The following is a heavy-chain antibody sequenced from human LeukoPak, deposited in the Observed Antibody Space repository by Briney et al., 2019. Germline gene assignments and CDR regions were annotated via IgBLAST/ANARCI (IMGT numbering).Heavy chain of an antibody. CDR2: IYYSGST. CDR3: AREISDWYDY. Sequence: SETLSLTCTVSGGSISSYYWSWIRQPPGKGLEWIGYIYYSGSTNYNPSLKSRVTISVDTSKNQFSLKLSSVTAADTAVYYCAREISDWYDYWGQGTLVTVSS. D-gene: IGHD6-19*01. J-gene: IGHJ4*02. V-gene: IGHV4-59*01. CDR1: GGSISSYY.